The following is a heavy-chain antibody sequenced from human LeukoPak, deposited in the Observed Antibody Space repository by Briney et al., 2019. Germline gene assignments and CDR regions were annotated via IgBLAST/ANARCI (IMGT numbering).Heavy chain of an antibody. CDR3: ATSKGYSYGYIDY. V-gene: IGHV4-34*01. D-gene: IGHD5-18*01. CDR1: GGSFSGYY. CDR2: INHSGST. J-gene: IGHJ4*02. Sequence: PSETLSLTCAVYGGSFSGYYWSWIRQPPGKGLEWIGEINHSGSTNHNPSLKSRVTISVDTSKNQFSLKLSSVTAADTAVYYCATSKGYSYGYIDYWGQGTLVTVSS.